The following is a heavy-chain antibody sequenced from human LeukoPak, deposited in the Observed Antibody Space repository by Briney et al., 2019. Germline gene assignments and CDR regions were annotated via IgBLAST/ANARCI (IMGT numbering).Heavy chain of an antibody. D-gene: IGHD4-11*01. CDR1: GFTFSSYS. J-gene: IGHJ4*02. Sequence: GGPLRLSCAASGFTFSSYSMNWVRQAPGKGLEWVSSISSSSSYIYYTDSVKGRFTISRDNAKNSLYLQMNSLRAEDTAVYYCASLTVIDYWGQGTLVTVSS. CDR2: ISSSSSYI. CDR3: ASLTVIDY. V-gene: IGHV3-21*01.